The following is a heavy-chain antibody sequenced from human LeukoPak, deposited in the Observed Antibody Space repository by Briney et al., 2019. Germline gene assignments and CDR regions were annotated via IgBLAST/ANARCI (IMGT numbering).Heavy chain of an antibody. Sequence: GSLRLSCAASGFTFSSYEMNWVRQAPGKGLEWVSYISSSGSTIYYADSVKGRFTISRDNAKNSLYLQMNSLRAEDTAVYYCARVAVAGPIDYWGQGTLVTVSS. CDR2: ISSSGSTI. V-gene: IGHV3-48*03. CDR1: GFTFSSYE. CDR3: ARVAVAGPIDY. D-gene: IGHD6-19*01. J-gene: IGHJ4*02.